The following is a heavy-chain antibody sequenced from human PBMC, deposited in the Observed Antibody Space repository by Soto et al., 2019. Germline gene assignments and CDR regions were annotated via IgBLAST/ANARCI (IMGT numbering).Heavy chain of an antibody. CDR3: ARVWCSGGSCQSDYYYYMDV. J-gene: IGHJ6*03. Sequence: QVQLVQSGAEVKKPGASVMVSCKASGYTFTSYAMHWVRQAPGQRLEWMGWINAGNGNTKYSQKFQGRVTITRDTSASTAYMELSSLRSEDTAVYYCARVWCSGGSCQSDYYYYMDVWGKGTTVTVSS. D-gene: IGHD2-15*01. V-gene: IGHV1-3*01. CDR2: INAGNGNT. CDR1: GYTFTSYA.